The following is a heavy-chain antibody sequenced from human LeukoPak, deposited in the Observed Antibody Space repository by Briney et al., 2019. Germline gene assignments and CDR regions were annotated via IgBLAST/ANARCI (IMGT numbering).Heavy chain of an antibody. CDR2: IYHSGST. J-gene: IGHJ4*02. CDR3: ARGSLSSARRGSYYFDY. CDR1: GGSISSGGYS. V-gene: IGHV4-30-2*01. Sequence: SQTLSLTCAVSGGSISSGGYSWSWIRQPPGKGLDWIGYIYHSGSTYCNPSLKSRVTISVDRSKNQFSLKLSSVTAADTAVYYCARGSLSSARRGSYYFDYWGQGTLVTVSS. D-gene: IGHD2-2*01.